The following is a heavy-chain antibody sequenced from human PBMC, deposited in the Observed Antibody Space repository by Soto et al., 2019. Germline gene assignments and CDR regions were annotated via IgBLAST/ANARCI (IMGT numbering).Heavy chain of an antibody. V-gene: IGHV3-30*18. D-gene: IGHD6-6*01. CDR2: ISYDGSNK. Sequence: PGGSLRLSCAACGFTFSSYGMHWVRQAPGKGLEWVAVISYDGSNKYYADSVKGRFTISRDNSKNTLYLQMNSLRAEDTAVYYCAKDRSIAARFLFGYWGQGTLVTVSS. CDR1: GFTFSSYG. CDR3: AKDRSIAARFLFGY. J-gene: IGHJ4*02.